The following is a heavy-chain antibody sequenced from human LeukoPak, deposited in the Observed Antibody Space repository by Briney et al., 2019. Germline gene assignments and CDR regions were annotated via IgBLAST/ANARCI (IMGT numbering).Heavy chain of an antibody. CDR3: ARVRGAFDI. CDR2: INWNGGST. V-gene: IGHV3-20*04. Sequence: PGGPLRLSCAASGFTFDDYGMSWVRHAPGKGLEWVSGINWNGGSTGYADSVKGRFTISRDNDKNSLYLQTHSLRAEDTALYYCARVRGAFDIWGQGTMVTVSS. CDR1: GFTFDDYG. J-gene: IGHJ3*02.